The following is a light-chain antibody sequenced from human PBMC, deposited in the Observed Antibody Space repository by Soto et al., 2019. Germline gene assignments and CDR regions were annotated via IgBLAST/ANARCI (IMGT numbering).Light chain of an antibody. V-gene: IGKV1-6*01. CDR3: QQVKSYPRT. CDR2: QES. J-gene: IGKJ4*01. CDR1: QGIRND. Sequence: AIHMTQSPSSLSASVRDTVTITRRASQGIRNDLGWYQQKPGKAPKLLIYQESTLQSGVPSRFSGSKSGTQFTLTIDSLQPEDFATYYCQQVKSYPRTFGGGTKVDIK.